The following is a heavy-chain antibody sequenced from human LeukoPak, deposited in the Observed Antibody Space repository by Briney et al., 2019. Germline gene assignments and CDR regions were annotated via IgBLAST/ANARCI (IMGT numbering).Heavy chain of an antibody. Sequence: GGSLRLSCAASGFTFSSYAMHWVRQAPGKGLEWVAVISYDGSNKYYADSVKGRFTISRDNSKNTLYLQMNSLRAEDTAVYYCARDTPSRITMVRGVISDAFDIWGQGTMVTVSS. J-gene: IGHJ3*02. CDR3: ARDTPSRITMVRGVISDAFDI. CDR2: ISYDGSNK. D-gene: IGHD3-10*01. CDR1: GFTFSSYA. V-gene: IGHV3-30-3*01.